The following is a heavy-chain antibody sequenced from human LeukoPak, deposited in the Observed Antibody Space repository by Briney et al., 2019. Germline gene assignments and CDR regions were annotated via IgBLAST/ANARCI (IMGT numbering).Heavy chain of an antibody. J-gene: IGHJ3*02. CDR3: VSGNDPDSTWESYRLDAFDI. D-gene: IGHD3-16*02. Sequence: GGALTLSCAASGYTFRHYSLNWLGQAPGKGRDGVSSINSTGDYIFFADSLKGRFTISRDNAKSSLYLQMNSLRAEDTAVYYCVSGNDPDSTWESYRLDAFDIWGQGTTVIVSS. CDR1: GYTFRHYS. CDR2: INSTGDYI. V-gene: IGHV3-21*01.